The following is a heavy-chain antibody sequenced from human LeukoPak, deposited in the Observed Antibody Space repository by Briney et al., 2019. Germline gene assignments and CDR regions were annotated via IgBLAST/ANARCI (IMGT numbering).Heavy chain of an antibody. CDR1: GFTFSSYA. CDR3: ARDPKIFTMMNAFDI. D-gene: IGHD3-22*01. Sequence: QSGGSLRLSCAASGFTFSSYAMHWDRQAPGKGLEWVAVISYDGSNKYYADSVKGRFTISRDNSKNTLYLQMNSLRAEDTAVYYCARDPKIFTMMNAFDIWGQGTMVTVSS. V-gene: IGHV3-30-3*01. CDR2: ISYDGSNK. J-gene: IGHJ3*02.